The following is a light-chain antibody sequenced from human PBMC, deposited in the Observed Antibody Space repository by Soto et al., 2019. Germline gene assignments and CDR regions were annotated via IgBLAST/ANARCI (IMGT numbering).Light chain of an antibody. CDR1: QSVSDN. J-gene: IGKJ4*01. V-gene: IGKV3D-15*01. Sequence: EIVLTQSPATLSVSPGERVTLSCRASQSVSDNLAWYQQKPGQAPRLLIYGASSRATDIPARFSGSGSGTEFTLTISSLQSEDFAVYYCQQYNKWPLTFGGEIKVDI. CDR2: GAS. CDR3: QQYNKWPLT.